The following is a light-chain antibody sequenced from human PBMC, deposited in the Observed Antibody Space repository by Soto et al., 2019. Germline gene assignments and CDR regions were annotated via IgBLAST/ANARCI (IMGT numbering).Light chain of an antibody. CDR2: GAS. J-gene: IGKJ4*01. CDR3: QQYGSSPLT. CDR1: QSVSSD. Sequence: IVMTQSPATLSVSPGERATLSCRASQSVSSDLAWYQQKPGQAPRLLIYGASVRATGVPARFSGSGSGTDFTLTISSLQSEDFAVYYCQQYGSSPLTFGGGTKVDIK. V-gene: IGKV3-15*01.